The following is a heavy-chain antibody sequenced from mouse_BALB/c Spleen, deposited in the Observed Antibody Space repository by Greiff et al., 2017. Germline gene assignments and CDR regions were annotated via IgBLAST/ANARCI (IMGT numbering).Heavy chain of an antibody. V-gene: IGHV1S127*01. D-gene: IGHD2-14*01. Sequence: VQLQQPGAELVKPGASVKMSCKASGYTFTSYWMHWVQQRPGQGLEWIGVIDPSDTNTTYNHKFKGKATLTVDTSSSTTYIKLSSLTFEDYAVYSSNSYRYDGNYFDYWGQGTTLTVSS. CDR1: GYTFTSYW. CDR2: IDPSDTNT. J-gene: IGHJ2*01. CDR3: NSYRYDGNYFDY.